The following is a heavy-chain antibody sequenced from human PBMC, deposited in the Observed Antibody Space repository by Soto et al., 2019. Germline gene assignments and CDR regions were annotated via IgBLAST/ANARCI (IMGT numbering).Heavy chain of an antibody. CDR2: IYYSGST. D-gene: IGHD3-22*01. J-gene: IGHJ6*02. V-gene: IGHV4-30-4*01. CDR3: ARDRGYYYDSSGTIRGMDV. CDR1: GGSISSGDYY. Sequence: GGSISSGDYYWSWIRQPPGKGLEWIGYIYYSGSTYYNPSLKSRVTISVDTSKNQFSLKLSSVTAADTAVYYCARDRGYYYDSSGTIRGMDVWGQGTTVTVSS.